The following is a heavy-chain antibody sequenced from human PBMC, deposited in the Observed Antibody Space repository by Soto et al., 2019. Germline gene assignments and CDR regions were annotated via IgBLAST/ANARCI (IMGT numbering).Heavy chain of an antibody. D-gene: IGHD1-26*01. Sequence: SLTGCCRASGYSFTVHYIDCVRQAPEQGPEWMGEIGPESGDTRYAQKFQGRVTMTRDTSITTVYMELKNLSPDDTAVYYCGRGRSGQIVVFYWGQGTPVTV. CDR1: GYSFTVHY. CDR2: IGPESGDT. CDR3: GRGRSGQIVVFY. J-gene: IGHJ4*02. V-gene: IGHV1-2*02.